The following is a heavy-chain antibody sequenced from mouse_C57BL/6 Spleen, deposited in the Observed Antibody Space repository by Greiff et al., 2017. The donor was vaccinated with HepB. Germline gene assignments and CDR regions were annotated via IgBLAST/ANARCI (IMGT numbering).Heavy chain of an antibody. CDR2: ISSGSSTI. D-gene: IGHD2-3*01. Sequence: EVHLVESGGGLVKPGGSLKLSCAASGFTFSDYGMHWVRQAPEKGLEWVAYISSGSSTIYYADTVKGRFTISRDNAKNTLILQMTSLRSEDTAMYYCARIDGYYAYWGQGTRVTVSA. J-gene: IGHJ3*01. CDR3: ARIDGYYAY. CDR1: GFTFSDYG. V-gene: IGHV5-17*01.